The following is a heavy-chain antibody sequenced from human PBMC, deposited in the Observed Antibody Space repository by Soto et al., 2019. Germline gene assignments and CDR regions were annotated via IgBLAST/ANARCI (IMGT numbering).Heavy chain of an antibody. CDR1: GCTFSSYA. J-gene: IGHJ4*02. Sequence: GALRLACSASGCTFSSYAMSWVRQAPGKGLEWVSAISGSGGSTYYADSVKGRFTISRDNSKNTLYLQMNSLRAEDTAVYYCAKEDKWNYVGYWGQGTLVTVYS. D-gene: IGHD2-8*01. V-gene: IGHV3-23*01. CDR3: AKEDKWNYVGY. CDR2: ISGSGGST.